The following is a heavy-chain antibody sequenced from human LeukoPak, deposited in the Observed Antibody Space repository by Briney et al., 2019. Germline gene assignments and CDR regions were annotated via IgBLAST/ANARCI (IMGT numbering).Heavy chain of an antibody. CDR3: ARAKSSSWYSYYYYMDV. V-gene: IGHV1-18*01. J-gene: IGHJ6*03. CDR1: GCTFTSYG. CDR2: ISAYNGNT. Sequence: ASVKVSCKASGCTFTSYGISWVRQAPGQGLEWMGWISAYNGNTNYAQKLQGRVTMTTDTSTSTAYMELRSLRSDDTAVYYCARAKSSSWYSYYYYMDVWGKGTTVTVSS. D-gene: IGHD6-13*01.